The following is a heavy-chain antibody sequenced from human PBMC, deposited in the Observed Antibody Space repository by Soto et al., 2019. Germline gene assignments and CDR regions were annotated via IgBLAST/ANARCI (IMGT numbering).Heavy chain of an antibody. CDR1: GFTFSSYA. D-gene: IGHD6-19*01. J-gene: IGHJ6*03. Sequence: GGSLRLSCAASGFTFSSYAMSWVRQAPGKGLEWVSAISGSGGSIGYADSVKGRFTISRDNAKNSLYLQMNSLRAEDTALYYCAKDRAGEDYYYMDVWGKGTTVTVSS. CDR2: ISGSGGSI. CDR3: AKDRAGEDYYYMDV. V-gene: IGHV3-23*01.